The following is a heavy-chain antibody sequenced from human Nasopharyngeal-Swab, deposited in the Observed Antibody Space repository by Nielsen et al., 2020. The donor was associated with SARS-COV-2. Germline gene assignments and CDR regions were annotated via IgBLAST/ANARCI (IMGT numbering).Heavy chain of an antibody. Sequence: SETLSLTCTVSGGSISSDYWSWIRQPPGKGLEWIGYIYYIGSTNYNPSLNSRVTISVDTSKNQFSLKLSSVTAADTAVYYCARGGPLVTGFDYWGQGTLVTVSS. V-gene: IGHV4-59*01. CDR1: GGSISSDY. J-gene: IGHJ4*02. D-gene: IGHD3-9*01. CDR2: IYYIGST. CDR3: ARGGPLVTGFDY.